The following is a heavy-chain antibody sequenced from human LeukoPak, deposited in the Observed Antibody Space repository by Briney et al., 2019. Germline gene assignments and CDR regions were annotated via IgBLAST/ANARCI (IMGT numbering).Heavy chain of an antibody. CDR3: AREVEYYDSSGYRPHAFDI. CDR2: ISYSGGT. Sequence: SQTLSLTCTVSGGSIISSNHYWGWTRQPPGKGLEWFGSISYSGGTAYNPSLRSRVTISVDTSKNQFSLKVNSVTAADTAVYYCAREVEYYDSSGYRPHAFDIWGQGTLVTVSS. J-gene: IGHJ3*02. CDR1: GGSIISSNHY. V-gene: IGHV4-39*02. D-gene: IGHD3-22*01.